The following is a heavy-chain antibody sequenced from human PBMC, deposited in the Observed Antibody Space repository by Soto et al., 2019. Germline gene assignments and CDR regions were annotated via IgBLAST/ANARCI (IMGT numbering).Heavy chain of an antibody. D-gene: IGHD6-19*01. Sequence: GGALRLTCAASGFTFRSYAMHWVRQAPGKGLEWVAVISYDGSNKYYADSVKGRFTISRDNSKNTLYLQMNSLRAEDTAVYYCARETYSSGWYEGGDWFDPWGQGTLVTVSS. J-gene: IGHJ5*02. CDR3: ARETYSSGWYEGGDWFDP. V-gene: IGHV3-30-3*01. CDR2: ISYDGSNK. CDR1: GFTFRSYA.